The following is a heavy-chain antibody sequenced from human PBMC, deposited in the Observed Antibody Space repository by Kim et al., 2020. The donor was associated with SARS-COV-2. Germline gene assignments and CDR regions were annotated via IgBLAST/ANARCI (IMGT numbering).Heavy chain of an antibody. J-gene: IGHJ3*02. V-gene: IGHV1-18*01. D-gene: IGHD1-26*01. CDR3: ARDGPTFDAFDI. Sequence: NDAQKLQGRVTMTTDTSTSTAYMELRSLRSDDTAVYYCARDGPTFDAFDIWGQGTMVTVSS.